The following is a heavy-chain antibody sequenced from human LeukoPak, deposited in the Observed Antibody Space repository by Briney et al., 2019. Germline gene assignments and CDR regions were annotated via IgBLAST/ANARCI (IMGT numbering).Heavy chain of an antibody. CDR1: GFTFSAYG. Sequence: GGSLRLSCAASGFTFSAYGMSWVRQSPRKGLEWVSGVSGADGTTYYADSVKGRFTISRDNSKSTLYLQMNNLRAEDTAVYYCARNEGSYWGQGTLVTVSS. D-gene: IGHD3-10*01. CDR3: ARNEGSY. V-gene: IGHV3-23*01. J-gene: IGHJ4*02. CDR2: VSGADGTT.